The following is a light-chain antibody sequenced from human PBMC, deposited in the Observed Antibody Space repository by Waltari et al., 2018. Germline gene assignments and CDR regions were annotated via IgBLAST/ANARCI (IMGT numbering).Light chain of an antibody. V-gene: IGKV3-15*01. Sequence: EIVMTQSPATLSVSPGERVTLSCRTSQSVGNNFGWYQQKPGQAPRLLIYGASTRATGLPARFSGSGSGTEFTLTISSLQSEDFAVYYCQQYNNRMAFGQGTRLEIK. J-gene: IGKJ5*01. CDR1: QSVGNN. CDR2: GAS. CDR3: QQYNNRMA.